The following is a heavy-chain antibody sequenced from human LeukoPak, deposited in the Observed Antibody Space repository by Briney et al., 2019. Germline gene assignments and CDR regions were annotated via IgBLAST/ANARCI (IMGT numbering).Heavy chain of an antibody. J-gene: IGHJ4*02. CDR3: AKSFGPVIAAAGSGAD. CDR1: GFTFSSYG. Sequence: GGSLRLSCAASGFTFSSYGMHWVRQAPGKGLEWVAVISYDGSNKYYADSVKGRFTISRDNSKNTLYLQMNSLGAEDTAVYYCAKSFGPVIAAAGSGADWGQGTLVTVSS. D-gene: IGHD6-13*01. V-gene: IGHV3-30*18. CDR2: ISYDGSNK.